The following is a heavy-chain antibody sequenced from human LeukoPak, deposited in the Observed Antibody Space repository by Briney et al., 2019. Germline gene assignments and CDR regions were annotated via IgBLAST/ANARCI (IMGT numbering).Heavy chain of an antibody. CDR3: ARRSSSSWYGRWFDP. Sequence: TSGTLSLTCAVSGGSISSSNWWSWVRQPPGKGLEWIGEIYHSGSTNYNPSLKSRVTISVDRSKNQFSLKLSSVTAADTAVYYCARRSSSSWYGRWFDPWGQGTLVTVSS. V-gene: IGHV4-4*02. CDR1: GGSISSSNW. D-gene: IGHD6-13*01. J-gene: IGHJ5*02. CDR2: IYHSGST.